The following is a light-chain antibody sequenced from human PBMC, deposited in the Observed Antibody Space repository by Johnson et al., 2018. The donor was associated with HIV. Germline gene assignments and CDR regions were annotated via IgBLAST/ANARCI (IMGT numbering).Light chain of an antibody. CDR3: GTWDTSLSVYV. J-gene: IGLJ1*01. V-gene: IGLV1-51*01. CDR1: SSNIGNNY. CDR2: DNN. Sequence: QLVLTQPPSVSAAPGQKVTISCSGSSSNIGNNYVSWYQQLPGTAPKLLIYDNNKRPSGIPDRFSGSKSGTSVTLAITGLQTGDEADYYCGTWDTSLSVYVFGTGVKVTVL.